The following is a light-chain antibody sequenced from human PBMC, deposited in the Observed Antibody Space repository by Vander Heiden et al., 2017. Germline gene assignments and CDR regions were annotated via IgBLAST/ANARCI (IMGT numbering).Light chain of an antibody. CDR3: QQDASTPLT. Sequence: DIVMTQSPASLAVSLGERATINCKSSQSVLYSSNNKNYLAWYQQKPGQPPKLLIYWASTRESGVPDRFSGSGSGTDFTLTISSLQAEDVAVYYCQQDASTPLTFGGGTKVEIK. V-gene: IGKV4-1*01. J-gene: IGKJ4*01. CDR2: WAS. CDR1: QSVLYSSNNKNY.